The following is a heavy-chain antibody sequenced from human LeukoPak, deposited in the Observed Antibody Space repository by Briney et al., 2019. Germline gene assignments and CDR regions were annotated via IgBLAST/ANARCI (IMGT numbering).Heavy chain of an antibody. CDR2: TDRGGST. CDR3: GTTTLSATWNY. CDR1: GPTVSSNY. D-gene: IGHD3-16*02. V-gene: IGHV3-53*01. J-gene: IGHJ4*02. Sequence: PGGSLRLSCAASGPTVSSNYMSWVRQAPGKGLEWVSVTDRGGSTYYADPVKGRFTISGDNSENTLYLQMNSLRTEDTAVYYCGTTTLSATWNYWGQGTLVTVSS.